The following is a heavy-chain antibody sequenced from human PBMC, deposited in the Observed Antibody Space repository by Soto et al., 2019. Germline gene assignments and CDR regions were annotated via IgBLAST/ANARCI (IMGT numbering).Heavy chain of an antibody. D-gene: IGHD5-12*01. Sequence: SETLSLTCAVYGGSFSGYYWTWIRQPPGTGLEWIGEINHSGSTNYNPSLKSRVTISVDTSKNQFSLKLTSVTAADTAVYICVGGYPWVGFDYWGQGTLVT. CDR2: INHSGST. CDR1: GGSFSGYY. CDR3: VGGYPWVGFDY. V-gene: IGHV4-34*01. J-gene: IGHJ4*02.